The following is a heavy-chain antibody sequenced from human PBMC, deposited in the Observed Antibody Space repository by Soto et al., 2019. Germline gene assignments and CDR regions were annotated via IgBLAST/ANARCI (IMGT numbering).Heavy chain of an antibody. J-gene: IGHJ4*02. CDR3: ARELWMAGLVYYFDF. CDR1: GGSINSNF. CDR2: ISSNGDT. Sequence: QVQLQESGPGLVKPSETLSLTCTISGGSINSNFLTWIRQPAGKGLEWIGRISSNGDTNYNPSLRGRVSMSLDTSKNHFSLKLNSVTASDTAVYFCARELWMAGLVYYFDFWGQGTLVTVS. V-gene: IGHV4-4*07. D-gene: IGHD6-19*01.